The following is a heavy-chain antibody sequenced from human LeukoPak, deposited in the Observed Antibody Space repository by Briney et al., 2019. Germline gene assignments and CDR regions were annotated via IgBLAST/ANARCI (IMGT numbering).Heavy chain of an antibody. CDR1: GFTFSSYW. J-gene: IGHJ4*02. D-gene: IGHD4-17*01. CDR3: AREGDDDYGDLAD. CDR2: IKQEGSEK. Sequence: GGSLRLSCAASGFTFSSYWMSWVRQAPGKGLEWVANIKQEGSEKYYVDSVKGRFTISRDNAKNSLYLQMNSLRAEDTAVYYCAREGDDDYGDLADWGQGTLVTVSS. V-gene: IGHV3-7*03.